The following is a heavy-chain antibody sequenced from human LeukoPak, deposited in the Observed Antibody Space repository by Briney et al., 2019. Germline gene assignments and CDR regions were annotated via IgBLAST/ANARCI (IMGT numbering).Heavy chain of an antibody. D-gene: IGHD3-10*01. V-gene: IGHV3-7*01. CDR3: ARVQGYYYASGSSYYFDY. J-gene: IGHJ4*02. CDR1: GFTFSSYW. Sequence: GGSLRLSCAASGFTFSSYWMSWVRQAPGKGLEWVANIEQDGSEKYYVDSVKGRFTISRDNAKNSLYLQMNSLRAEDTAVYYCARVQGYYYASGSSYYFDYWGQGTLVTVSS. CDR2: IEQDGSEK.